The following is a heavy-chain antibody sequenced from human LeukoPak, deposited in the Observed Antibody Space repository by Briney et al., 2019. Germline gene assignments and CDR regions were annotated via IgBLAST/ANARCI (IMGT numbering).Heavy chain of an antibody. CDR2: INPNSGGT. CDR1: GGTFSSYA. D-gene: IGHD3-3*01. Sequence: ASVKVSCKASGGTFSSYAISWVRQAPGQGLEWMGWINPNSGGTNYAQKFQGWVTMTRDTSISTAYMELSRLRSDDTAVYYCARGRKLRFLEWLSREPKVPDRNWFDPWGQGTLVTVSS. J-gene: IGHJ5*02. V-gene: IGHV1-2*04. CDR3: ARGRKLRFLEWLSREPKVPDRNWFDP.